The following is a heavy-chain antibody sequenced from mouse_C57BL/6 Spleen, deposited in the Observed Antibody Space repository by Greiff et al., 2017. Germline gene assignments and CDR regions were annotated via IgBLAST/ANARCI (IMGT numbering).Heavy chain of an antibody. Sequence: QVQLQQSGAELARPGASVKLSCKASGYTFTSYGISWVKQRTGQGLEWIGEIYPRSGNTYYNEKFKGKATLTADKSSSTASMELRSLTSEDSAVYFCARWLLPYWYFDVWGTGTTVTVSS. CDR3: ARWLLPYWYFDV. J-gene: IGHJ1*03. V-gene: IGHV1-81*01. D-gene: IGHD2-3*01. CDR1: GYTFTSYG. CDR2: IYPRSGNT.